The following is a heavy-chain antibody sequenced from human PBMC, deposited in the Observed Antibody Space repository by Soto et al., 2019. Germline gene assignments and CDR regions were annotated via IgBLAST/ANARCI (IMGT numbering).Heavy chain of an antibody. Sequence: GGSLGLSCVASGVIFSGYEMNWVRQAPGKGLEWISYISSTADTVHYADSVKGRFTISRDNAKNSLYLQMNSLRAEDTAVYYCAREDGIVGATSAFDYWGQGTLVTVSS. D-gene: IGHD1-26*01. V-gene: IGHV3-48*03. CDR1: GVIFSGYE. J-gene: IGHJ4*02. CDR3: AREDGIVGATSAFDY. CDR2: ISSTADTV.